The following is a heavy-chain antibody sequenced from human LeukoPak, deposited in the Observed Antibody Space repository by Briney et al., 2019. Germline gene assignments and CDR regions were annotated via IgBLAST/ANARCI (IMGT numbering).Heavy chain of an antibody. D-gene: IGHD6-19*01. Sequence: GESLRLSCAASGFTFSSYGMSWVRQAPGKGLEWLPHITSGGTIYYADSVKGRFTISRDNAKNSLYLQVNSLRAEDTAVYYCARGGSASGWYYFDYWGQGTLVTVSS. J-gene: IGHJ4*02. CDR3: ARGGSASGWYYFDY. CDR1: GFTFSSYG. CDR2: ITSGGTI. V-gene: IGHV3-48*01.